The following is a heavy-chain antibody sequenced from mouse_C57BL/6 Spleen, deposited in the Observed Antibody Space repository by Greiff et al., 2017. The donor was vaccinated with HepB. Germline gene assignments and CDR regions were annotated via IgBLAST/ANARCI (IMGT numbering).Heavy chain of an antibody. V-gene: IGHV14-3*01. CDR2: IDPANGNT. CDR1: GFNIKNTY. Sequence: EVQLQQSVAELVRPGASVKLSCTASGFNIKNTYMHWVKQRPEQGLEWIGRIDPANGNTKYAPKFQGKATITADTSSNTAYLQLSSLTSEDTAIYYCAKSPNYYGSSSNYAMDYWGQGTSVTVSS. CDR3: AKSPNYYGSSSNYAMDY. D-gene: IGHD1-1*01. J-gene: IGHJ4*01.